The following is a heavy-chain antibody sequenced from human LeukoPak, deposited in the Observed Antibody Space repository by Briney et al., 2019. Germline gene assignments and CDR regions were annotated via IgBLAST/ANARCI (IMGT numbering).Heavy chain of an antibody. J-gene: IGHJ6*03. CDR3: ARPTSKYYYMDV. CDR1: GFTFSDYY. Sequence: GSLRLSCAASGFTFSDYYMSWIRQPPGKGLEWIGSIYYSGSTYYNPSLKSRVTISVDTSKNQFSLKLSSVTAADTAVYYCARPTSKYYYMDVWGKGTTVTISS. V-gene: IGHV4-39*01. CDR2: IYYSGST.